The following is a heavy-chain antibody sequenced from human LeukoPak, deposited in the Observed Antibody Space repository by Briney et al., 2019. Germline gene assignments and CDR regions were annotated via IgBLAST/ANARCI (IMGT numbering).Heavy chain of an antibody. CDR3: TRGFTIHMDY. CDR1: GFTFGEYA. D-gene: IGHD3-9*01. Sequence: GSLRLSCTTSGFTFGEYAMSWVRQAPGKGLEWVGFIRSKAYGGTTEFAASVKGRFTISRDDSKSIAYLQMNSLKTEDTAVYYCTRGFTIHMDYWGQGTLVTVSS. V-gene: IGHV3-49*04. CDR2: IRSKAYGGTT. J-gene: IGHJ4*02.